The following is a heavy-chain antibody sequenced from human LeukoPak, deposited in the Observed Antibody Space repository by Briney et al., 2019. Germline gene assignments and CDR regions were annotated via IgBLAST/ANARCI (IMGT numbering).Heavy chain of an antibody. Sequence: SETLSLTCAVYGGSFSGYYWSWIRQPPGKGLEWIGEINHSGSTNYNPSLKSRVTISVDTSKNQFSLKLSSVTAADTAVYYCARGRGYHSFDYWGQGTLVTVSS. V-gene: IGHV4-34*01. CDR1: GGSFSGYY. J-gene: IGHJ4*02. CDR3: ARGRGYHSFDY. D-gene: IGHD5-12*01. CDR2: INHSGST.